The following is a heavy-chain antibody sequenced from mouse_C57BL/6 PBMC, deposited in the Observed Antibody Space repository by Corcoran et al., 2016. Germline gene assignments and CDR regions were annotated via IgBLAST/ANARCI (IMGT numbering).Heavy chain of an antibody. Sequence: QVQLQQSGPELVKPGASVKISCKASGYTFTDYYINWVKQRPGQGLEWIGWIFPGSGSTYYNEKFKGKATLTVDKSSSTAYMLLSSLTAEASAVYFCARDPRIYYGNYYAMDYWGQGTSVTVSS. V-gene: IGHV1-75*01. CDR1: GYTFTDYY. D-gene: IGHD2-1*01. CDR3: ARDPRIYYGNYYAMDY. J-gene: IGHJ4*01. CDR2: IFPGSGST.